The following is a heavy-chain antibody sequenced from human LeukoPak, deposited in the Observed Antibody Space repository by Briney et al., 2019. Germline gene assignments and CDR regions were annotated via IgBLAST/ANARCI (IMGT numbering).Heavy chain of an antibody. CDR1: GYSITSGYY. V-gene: IGHV4-38-2*01. J-gene: IGHJ4*02. CDR3: ARVYSSGWYPHYFDY. Sequence: SETLSLTCAVSGYSITSGYYWGWVRQPPGKGLEWIGNIYHSGSTYYNPSLKSRVTISVDTSKNQFSLKLSSVTAADTAVYYCARVYSSGWYPHYFDYWGQGTLVTVSS. CDR2: IYHSGST. D-gene: IGHD6-19*01.